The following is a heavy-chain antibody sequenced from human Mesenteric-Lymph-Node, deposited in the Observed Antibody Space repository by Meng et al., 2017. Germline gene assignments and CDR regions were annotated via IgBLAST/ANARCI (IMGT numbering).Heavy chain of an antibody. CDR3: AHRRVAAAGSNWFDP. J-gene: IGHJ5*02. CDR2: IYWDDDK. CDR1: GFSLSTSGVG. V-gene: IGHV2-5*02. Sequence: ITLKEAGPTRDNPTPTLPLPCPFSGFSLSTSGVGVGWIRQPPGKALEWLALIYWDDDKRYSPSLKSRLTITKDTSKNQVVLTMTNMDPVDTATYYCAHRRVAAAGSNWFDPWGQGTLVTVSS. D-gene: IGHD6-13*01.